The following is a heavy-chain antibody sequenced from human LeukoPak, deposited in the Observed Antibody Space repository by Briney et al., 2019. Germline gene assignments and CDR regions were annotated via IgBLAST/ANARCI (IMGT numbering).Heavy chain of an antibody. CDR1: GYTFTDYY. CDR2: INPNSVGS. CDR3: AREQRGGLSGNLGGLFASYYTYYYMDV. V-gene: IGHV1-2*02. J-gene: IGHJ6*03. Sequence: ASVKVSCKASGYTFTDYYMHWVRQAPGQGLEWMGWINPNSVGSKYAQKFQGRVTMTRDTSTAYMELSSLRSDDTAVYYCAREQRGGLSGNLGGLFASYYTYYYMDVWGRGTTVTVS. D-gene: IGHD1-26*01.